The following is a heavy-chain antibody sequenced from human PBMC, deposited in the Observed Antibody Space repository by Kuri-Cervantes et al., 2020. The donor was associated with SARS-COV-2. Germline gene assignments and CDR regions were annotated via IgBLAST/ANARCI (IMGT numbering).Heavy chain of an antibody. CDR3: ARGDGMDV. J-gene: IGHJ6*02. CDR2: ISYDGRNT. V-gene: IGHV3-30*04. CDR1: GFIFSDYA. Sequence: LSLTCEASGFIFSDYAIDWVRQAPGKGLEWVAIISYDGRNTKFADSVKGRFTISRDNAKGTLYLQMNSLRAEDTAMYYCARGDGMDVWGQGTTVTVSS.